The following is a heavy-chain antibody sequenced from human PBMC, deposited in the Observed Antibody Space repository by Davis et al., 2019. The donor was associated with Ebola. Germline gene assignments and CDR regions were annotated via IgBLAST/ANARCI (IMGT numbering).Heavy chain of an antibody. CDR2: IHHTGHT. J-gene: IGHJ4*02. CDR3: ARHLFGDPHFDH. CDR1: GGPISGSY. D-gene: IGHD4-17*01. Sequence: PSETLSPTFTVLGGPISGSYWSWIRQSPGKGLEGTGYIHHTGHTNYNPSLNRRVAISMDTSKNPFSLKVSSVTAAETAVFYCARHLFGDPHFDHWGQGALVTVSS. V-gene: IGHV4-59*08.